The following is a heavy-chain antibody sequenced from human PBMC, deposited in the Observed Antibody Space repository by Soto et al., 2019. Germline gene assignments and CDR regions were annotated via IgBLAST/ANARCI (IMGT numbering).Heavy chain of an antibody. D-gene: IGHD3-3*01. J-gene: IGHJ5*02. Sequence: PSETLSLTCTVSGGSISSGDYSWSWVRQSPGKGLEWIGHIYNSGITYYNPSLKSRVVISIDTSRNQFSLSLNSLTAADRAVYFCARGVTVFGLVSRFWFDPWGQGTVVTVSS. CDR3: ARGVTVFGLVSRFWFDP. V-gene: IGHV4-30-4*01. CDR2: IYNSGIT. CDR1: GGSISSGDYS.